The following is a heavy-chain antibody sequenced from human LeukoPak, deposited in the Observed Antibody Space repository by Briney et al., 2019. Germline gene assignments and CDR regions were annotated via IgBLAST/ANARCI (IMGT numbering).Heavy chain of an antibody. D-gene: IGHD3-10*01. CDR3: ARDPSGSGSGSYYSAPHYYGMDV. Sequence: GGSLRLSCAASGFTFSSYSMNWVRQPPGKGLDWVSSISSSSSYIYYADSVKGRFTISRDNARKSLYLQMNSLRAEDTAVYYCARDPSGSGSGSYYSAPHYYGMDVWGQGTTVTVSS. J-gene: IGHJ6*02. V-gene: IGHV3-21*01. CDR1: GFTFSSYS. CDR2: ISSSSSYI.